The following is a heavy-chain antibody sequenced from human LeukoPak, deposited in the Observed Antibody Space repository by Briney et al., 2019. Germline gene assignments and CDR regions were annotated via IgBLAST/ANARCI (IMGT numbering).Heavy chain of an antibody. D-gene: IGHD6-19*01. Sequence: GSLRLSFSASGFTFSSYSMKWVRQAPGKGLEWVSSISSSSSYIYYADSVKGRFTISRDNAKNSLYLQMNSLGAEDTAVYYCARDAQWLVPEGYYYYMDVWGKGTTVTVSS. J-gene: IGHJ6*03. CDR2: ISSSSSYI. CDR3: ARDAQWLVPEGYYYYMDV. V-gene: IGHV3-21*01. CDR1: GFTFSSYS.